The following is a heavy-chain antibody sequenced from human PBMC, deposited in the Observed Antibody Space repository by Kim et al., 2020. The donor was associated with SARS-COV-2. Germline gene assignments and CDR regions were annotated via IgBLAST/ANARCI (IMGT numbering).Heavy chain of an antibody. V-gene: IGHV3-23*01. CDR3: AKDNVLRYFDWLPNWFDP. J-gene: IGHJ5*02. D-gene: IGHD3-9*01. Sequence: KGRLTISRDNSKNTLYLQMNSLRAEDTAVYYCAKDNVLRYFDWLPNWFDPWGQGTLVTVSS.